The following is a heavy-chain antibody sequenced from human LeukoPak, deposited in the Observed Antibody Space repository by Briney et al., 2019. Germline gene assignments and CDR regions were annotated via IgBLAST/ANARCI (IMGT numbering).Heavy chain of an antibody. J-gene: IGHJ3*02. Sequence: GGSLRLSCAASGFTFSDYYMSWIRQAPGKGLEWVSYISSSGSTIYYADSVKGRFTISRDNAKNSLYLQMNSLRAEDTAVYYCARGDLIAVAGYDAFDIWGQGTMVTVSS. D-gene: IGHD6-19*01. CDR1: GFTFSDYY. CDR2: ISSSGSTI. V-gene: IGHV3-11*04. CDR3: ARGDLIAVAGYDAFDI.